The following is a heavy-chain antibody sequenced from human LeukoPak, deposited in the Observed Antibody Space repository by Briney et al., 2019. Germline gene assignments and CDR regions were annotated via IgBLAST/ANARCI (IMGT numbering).Heavy chain of an antibody. CDR2: ISYDGSNK. Sequence: QPGRSLGLSCAASGFTFSSYAMHWVRQAPGKGLEWVAVISYDGSNKYYADSVKGRFTISRDNSKNTLYLQMYSLRAEDTAVYYCARDRVVAVAGLDYWGQGTLVTVSS. D-gene: IGHD6-19*01. CDR3: ARDRVVAVAGLDY. V-gene: IGHV3-30*01. CDR1: GFTFSSYA. J-gene: IGHJ4*02.